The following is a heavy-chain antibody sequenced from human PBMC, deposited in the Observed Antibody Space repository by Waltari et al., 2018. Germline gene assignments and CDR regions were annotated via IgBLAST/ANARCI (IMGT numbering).Heavy chain of an antibody. CDR2: IKQYGSEK. Sequence: EVQLVESGGGLVQPGGSLRLSCAASGFTFGSYWMSWVRQAPGKGLEWVANIKQYGSEKYYVDSVKGRFTISRDNAKNSLYLQMNSLRAEDTAVYYCARTRIMDYWGQGTLVTVSS. CDR1: GFTFGSYW. CDR3: ARTRIMDY. D-gene: IGHD3-16*01. V-gene: IGHV3-7*01. J-gene: IGHJ4*02.